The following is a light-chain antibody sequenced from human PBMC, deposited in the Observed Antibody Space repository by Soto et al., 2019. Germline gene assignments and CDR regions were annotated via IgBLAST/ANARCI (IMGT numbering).Light chain of an antibody. V-gene: IGLV2-14*03. CDR3: SSYTTRNTRQTV. Sequence: QSVLTQPASVSGSPGQSINISCTGTSSDVGGYNYVSWYQHHPGKAPKLIIYDVSNRPSGVSNPFSGSKSGNTASLTISGLQPEDEADYYCSSYTTRNTRQTVFGTGTKVTVL. CDR2: DVS. J-gene: IGLJ1*01. CDR1: SSDVGGYNY.